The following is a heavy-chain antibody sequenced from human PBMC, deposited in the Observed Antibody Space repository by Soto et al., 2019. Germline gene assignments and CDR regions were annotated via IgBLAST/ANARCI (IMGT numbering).Heavy chain of an antibody. D-gene: IGHD3-22*01. Sequence: PGGSLRLSCVVSGFTFDDYVMHWVRQAPGKGLEWVSGISRNSGTIEYADSVKGRFTISRDNSKNTLYLQMNSLRAEDTAVYYCAKVMVKNWFDPWGQGTLVTVSS. V-gene: IGHV3-9*01. CDR2: ISRNSGTI. CDR1: GFTFDDYV. J-gene: IGHJ5*02. CDR3: AKVMVKNWFDP.